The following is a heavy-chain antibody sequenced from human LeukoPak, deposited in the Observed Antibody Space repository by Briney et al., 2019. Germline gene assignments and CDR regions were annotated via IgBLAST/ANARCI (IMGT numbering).Heavy chain of an antibody. CDR2: ISSGGNNI. J-gene: IGHJ1*01. D-gene: IGHD1-1*01. Sequence: GGSLRLSCAASGFTGSSNYMSWVRQAPGKGLEWVSSISSGGNNINDADFVKGRLTMSRDNSKNTLYLRINSLREDDTAVYYCAKIATAIGGRSAEYFEQWGQGTLVSVSS. CDR3: AKIATAIGGRSAEYFEQ. CDR1: GFTGSSNY. V-gene: IGHV3-53*01.